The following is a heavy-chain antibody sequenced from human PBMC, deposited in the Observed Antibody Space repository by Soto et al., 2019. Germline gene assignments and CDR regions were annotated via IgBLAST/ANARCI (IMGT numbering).Heavy chain of an antibody. CDR3: AREGSYRSQPFDY. Sequence: PSETLSLTCTVSVGSISSYYWSWMRQPAGKGLEWIGRIYTSGSTNYNPSLKSRVTMSVDTSKNQFSLKLSSVTAADTAVYYCAREGSYRSQPFDYWGQGTLVTVSS. V-gene: IGHV4-4*07. D-gene: IGHD3-16*02. CDR1: VGSISSYY. J-gene: IGHJ4*02. CDR2: IYTSGST.